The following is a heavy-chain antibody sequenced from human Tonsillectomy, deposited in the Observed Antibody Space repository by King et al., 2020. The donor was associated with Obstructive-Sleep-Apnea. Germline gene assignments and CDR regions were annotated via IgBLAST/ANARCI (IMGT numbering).Heavy chain of an antibody. CDR2: IRYDGSNE. CDR1: GFTFSSSG. D-gene: IGHD6-6*01. CDR3: AKDNSNWSFDY. Sequence: VQLVESGGGVVQPGGSLRLSCAASGFTFSSSGIHWVRQAPGKGLEWVTFIRYDGSNEYYADSGKGRFSVSRDNSKNALFMQINNLSAEDTAVYYCAKDNSNWSFDYWGQGILVTVSS. V-gene: IGHV3-30*02. J-gene: IGHJ4*02.